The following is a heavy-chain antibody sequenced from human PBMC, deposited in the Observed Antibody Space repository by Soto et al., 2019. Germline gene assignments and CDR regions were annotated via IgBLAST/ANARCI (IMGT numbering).Heavy chain of an antibody. V-gene: IGHV1-69*13. J-gene: IGHJ4*02. CDR2: IIPIFGTA. CDR1: GGTFSSYA. D-gene: IGHD5-12*01. Sequence: GASVKVSCKASGGTFSSYAISWVRQAPGQGLEWMGGIIPIFGTANYAQKFQGRVTITADESTSTDYMELSSLRSEDTAVYYCASTDGYNLFDYWGQGTLVTVTS. CDR3: ASTDGYNLFDY.